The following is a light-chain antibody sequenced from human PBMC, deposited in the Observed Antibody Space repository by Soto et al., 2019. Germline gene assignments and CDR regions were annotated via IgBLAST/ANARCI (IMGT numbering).Light chain of an antibody. Sequence: QSALTQPASVSGSPGQSITISCTGTSSDVGGYNYVFWYQQHPGKAPKLMIYEVSNRPSRVSNRFSGSKSGNTASLTISGLQAEDEADYYCSSYTSSSTGVVFGGGTKLTVL. V-gene: IGLV2-14*01. CDR1: SSDVGGYNY. CDR3: SSYTSSSTGVV. CDR2: EVS. J-gene: IGLJ2*01.